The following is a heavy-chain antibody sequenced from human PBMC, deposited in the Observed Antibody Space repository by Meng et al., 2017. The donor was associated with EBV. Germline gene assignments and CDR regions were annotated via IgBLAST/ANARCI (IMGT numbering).Heavy chain of an antibody. CDR1: GGPFRYYA. V-gene: IGHV1-69*01. J-gene: IGHJ4*02. D-gene: IGHD3-10*01. CDR2: FLPRLGAP. Sequence: QGQLVRPWAGVKKPGSSVKVSCKTSGGPFRYYAISWVRQAPGQGLEWLGGFLPRLGAPNYAQKFHGRVKITADESTSTHYMDLSSLRSEDTAIYYCASESGRGYTPDYWGQGTLVTVSS. CDR3: ASESGRGYTPDY.